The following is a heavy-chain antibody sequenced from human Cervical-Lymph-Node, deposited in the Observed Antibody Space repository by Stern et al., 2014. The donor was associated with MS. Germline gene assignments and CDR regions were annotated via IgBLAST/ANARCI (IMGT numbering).Heavy chain of an antibody. CDR1: GYSLSEIS. CDR3: AGGGGTIDI. CDR2: FDHENDET. Sequence: VQLVESGAEVKKPGVSVKVSCKVSGYSLSEISMPWVRQAPGKGLEWMGGFDHENDETVYAQKFQGRHTMTEDTSTDTAYMELSSLRSEDTATYYCAGGGGTIDIWGQGTAVIVSS. V-gene: IGHV1-24*01. J-gene: IGHJ3*02. D-gene: IGHD1-26*01.